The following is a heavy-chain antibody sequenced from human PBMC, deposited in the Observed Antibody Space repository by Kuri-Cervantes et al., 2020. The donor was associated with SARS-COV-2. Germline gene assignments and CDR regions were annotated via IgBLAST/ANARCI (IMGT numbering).Heavy chain of an antibody. V-gene: IGHV1-69*13. CDR2: IIPIFGTA. J-gene: IGHJ6*02. D-gene: IGHD6-13*01. CDR3: ARRIAAAGYYYYYGMDV. CDR1: GGTFSSYA. Sequence: SVKVSCKASGGTFSSYAISWVRQAPGQGLEWMGGIIPIFGTANYAQKFQGRVTITADESTSTAYMELRSLRSDDTAVYYCARRIAAAGYYYYYGMDVWGQGTTVTVSS.